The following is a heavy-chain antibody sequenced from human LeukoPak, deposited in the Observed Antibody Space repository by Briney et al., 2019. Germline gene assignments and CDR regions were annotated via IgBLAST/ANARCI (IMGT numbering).Heavy chain of an antibody. V-gene: IGHV3-7*03. CDR1: GFTFSNFW. CDR2: IKLDGSAT. Sequence: GGSLRLSCAASGFTFSNFWMAWVRQVPGKGPEWVADIKLDGSATYYLDSVRGRFTISRDNAMNSLYLQMHSLRAEDTAVYYCARSDEMANYFSFDYWGQGTLVTVSS. D-gene: IGHD5-24*01. J-gene: IGHJ4*02. CDR3: ARSDEMANYFSFDY.